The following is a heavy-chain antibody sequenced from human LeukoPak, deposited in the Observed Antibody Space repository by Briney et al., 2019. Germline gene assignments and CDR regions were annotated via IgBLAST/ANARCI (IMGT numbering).Heavy chain of an antibody. CDR3: ARATGEIAADAVDY. D-gene: IGHD6-13*01. CDR2: ISYDGSNK. V-gene: IGHV3-30*01. Sequence: GGSLRLSCAASGFTFSSYAMHWVRQAPGKGLEWVAVISYDGSNKYYADSVKGRFTISRDNSKNTLYLQMNSLRAEDTAVYYCARATGEIAADAVDYWGQGTLVTVS. J-gene: IGHJ4*02. CDR1: GFTFSSYA.